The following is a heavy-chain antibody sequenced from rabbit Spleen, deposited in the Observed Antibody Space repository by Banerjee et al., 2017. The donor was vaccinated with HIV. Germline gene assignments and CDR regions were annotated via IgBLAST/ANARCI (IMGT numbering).Heavy chain of an antibody. D-gene: IGHD8-1*01. J-gene: IGHJ6*01. CDR3: ARDTGSSFSSYGMDL. CDR2: IYAGSSGST. V-gene: IGHV1S40*01. CDR1: GFYFYRGYD. Sequence: QQVVEYGGGLVKPGKSLTLTCRASGFYFYRGYDMCWVGQAPGKGLEWTACIYAGSSGSTYSATWAKGRFTVSKTSSTTVTLQMTTLTAADTATYFCARDTGSSFSSYGMDLWGPGTLVTVS.